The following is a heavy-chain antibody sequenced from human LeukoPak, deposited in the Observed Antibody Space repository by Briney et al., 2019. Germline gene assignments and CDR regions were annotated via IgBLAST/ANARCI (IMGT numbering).Heavy chain of an antibody. Sequence: GGSLRLSGAASGFTFNHYALHWVRQAPGKGLEWVAAISYDGRSRFYADSVRGRFTISRDDSTNTLSLQMNSLRPEDTSVYYCAREPGNSGYTYFDFWGQGTLVTVSS. CDR3: AREPGNSGYTYFDF. D-gene: IGHD3-22*01. V-gene: IGHV3-30*01. J-gene: IGHJ4*02. CDR2: ISYDGRSR. CDR1: GFTFNHYA.